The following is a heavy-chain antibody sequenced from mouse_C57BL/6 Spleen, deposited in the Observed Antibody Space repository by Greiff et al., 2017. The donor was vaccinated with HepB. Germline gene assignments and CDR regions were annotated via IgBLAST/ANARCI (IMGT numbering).Heavy chain of an antibody. V-gene: IGHV2-6*03. D-gene: IGHD2-1*01. CDR2: IWSDGST. CDR3: ARGYGNYEAWFAY. Sequence: VKVVESGPGLVAPSQSLSITCTVSGFSLTSYGVHWVRQPPGKGLEWLVVIWSDGSTTYNSALKSRLSISKDNSKSQVFLKMNSLQTDDTAMYYCARGYGNYEAWFAYWGQGTLVTVSA. J-gene: IGHJ3*01. CDR1: GFSLTSYG.